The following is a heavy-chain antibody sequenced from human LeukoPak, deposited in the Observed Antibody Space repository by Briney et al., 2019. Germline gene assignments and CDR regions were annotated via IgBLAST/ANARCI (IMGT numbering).Heavy chain of an antibody. J-gene: IGHJ4*02. V-gene: IGHV3-23*01. D-gene: IGHD3-10*01. CDR1: GFTFSNYW. CDR3: ARGMIRGVMDY. Sequence: GGSLRLSCVASGFTFSNYWMSWVRQAPGKGLEWVSAISGSGGSTYYADSVKGRFTISRDNSKNTLYLQMNSLRAEDTALYYCARGMIRGVMDYWGQGTLVTVSS. CDR2: ISGSGGST.